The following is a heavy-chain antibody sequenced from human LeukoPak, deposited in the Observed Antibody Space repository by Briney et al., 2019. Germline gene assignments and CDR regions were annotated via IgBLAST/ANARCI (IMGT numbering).Heavy chain of an antibody. V-gene: IGHV3-74*01. Sequence: GGSLRLSCAASGFTFNEFWMHWVRQAPGKGLMWVSRIHKDGLHTWYADSMKGRFTISRDNAENTVYLQLNSLRVEDTAVYYCARESEAAGTYYLGHWGQGNLVTVSS. D-gene: IGHD6-25*01. CDR2: IHKDGLHT. J-gene: IGHJ4*02. CDR1: GFTFNEFW. CDR3: ARESEAAGTYYLGH.